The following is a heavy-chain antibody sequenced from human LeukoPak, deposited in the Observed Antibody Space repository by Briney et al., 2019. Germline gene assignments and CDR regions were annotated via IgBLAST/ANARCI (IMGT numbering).Heavy chain of an antibody. CDR3: ARDRAHTAMAPVD. CDR1: GYTFTSYY. V-gene: IGHV1-46*01. CDR2: INPSGGST. D-gene: IGHD5-18*01. J-gene: IGHJ4*02. Sequence: GASVKVSCKASGYTFTSYYIHWVRQAPGQGLEWMGIINPSGGSTSYAQKFQGRVTMARDTSTSTVYMELSSLRSEDTAVYYCARDRAHTAMAPVDWGQGTLVTVSS.